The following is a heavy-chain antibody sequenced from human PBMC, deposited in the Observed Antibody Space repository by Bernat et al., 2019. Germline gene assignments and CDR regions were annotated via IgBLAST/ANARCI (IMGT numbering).Heavy chain of an antibody. Sequence: QVQMVQSGAEVKETGASVKVSCKAFGYTFTIYNFHWVRQAPGQGLEWMGWISPNSGVTNYAQKFQGRVTMTRDTSISTIYMELHGLTSDDTALYYCTKGGGTADIDYWDRGTLVTVSS. V-gene: IGHV1-2*02. CDR2: ISPNSGVT. D-gene: IGHD1-14*01. J-gene: IGHJ4*01. CDR1: GYTFTIYN. CDR3: TKGGGTADIDY.